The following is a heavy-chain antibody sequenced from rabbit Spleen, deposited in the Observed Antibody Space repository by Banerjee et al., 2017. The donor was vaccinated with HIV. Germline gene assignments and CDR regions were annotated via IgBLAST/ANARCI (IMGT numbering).Heavy chain of an antibody. CDR3: ARDTSSSFSSYGMDL. D-gene: IGHD1-1*01. J-gene: IGHJ6*01. CDR1: GVSFSGDSY. Sequence: QSLEESGGDLVKPGASLTLTCIASGVSFSGDSYMCWVRQAPGRGLEWIACIDTGSSGFTYFASRAKGRFTISKTSSTTVTLQMTSLTAADTATYFCARDTSSSFSSYGMDLWGPGTLVTVS. V-gene: IGHV1S40*01. CDR2: IDTGSSGFT.